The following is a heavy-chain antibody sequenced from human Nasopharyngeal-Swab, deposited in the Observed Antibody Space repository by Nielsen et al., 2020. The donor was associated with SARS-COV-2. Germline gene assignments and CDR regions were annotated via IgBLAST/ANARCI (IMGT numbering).Heavy chain of an antibody. J-gene: IGHJ4*02. CDR3: ARHVSSSWYAAVAGIRAFDY. V-gene: IGHV4-39*01. Sequence: RQAPGKGLEWIGSIYYSGSTYYNPSLKSRVTISVDTSKNRFSLKLSSVTAADTAVYYCARHVSSSWYAAVAGIRAFDYWGQETLVTVSS. D-gene: IGHD6-13*01. CDR2: IYYSGST.